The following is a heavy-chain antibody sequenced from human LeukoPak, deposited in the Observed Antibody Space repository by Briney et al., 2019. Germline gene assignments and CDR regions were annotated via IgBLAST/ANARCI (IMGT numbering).Heavy chain of an antibody. Sequence: GGSLRLSCAASGFTFSNYAMSWVRQAPGKGLEWVSTVSGSGGSTYYADSVKGRFTISRDNSKNTLYLQMNSLRAEDTAVYYCAKRIGSCNSISCLYFDHWGQGALVTVSS. V-gene: IGHV3-23*01. CDR3: AKRIGSCNSISCLYFDH. J-gene: IGHJ4*02. CDR1: GFTFSNYA. CDR2: VSGSGGST. D-gene: IGHD2-2*01.